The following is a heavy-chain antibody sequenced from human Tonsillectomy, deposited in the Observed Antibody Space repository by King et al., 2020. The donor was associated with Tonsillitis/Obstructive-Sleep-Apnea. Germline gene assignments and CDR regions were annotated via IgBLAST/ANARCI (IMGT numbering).Heavy chain of an antibody. J-gene: IGHJ2*01. CDR1: GFSLSTSGMC. V-gene: IGHV2-70*01. CDR3: ARISGCYLDSYWYFDL. CDR2: IDWDDDK. D-gene: IGHD2-2*01. Sequence: VTLKESGPALVKPTQTLTLTCTFSGFSLSTSGMCVSWIRQPPGKALEWLALIDWDDDKYYSTSLKTRLTISKATSKNQVVLTMTNMDPVDTATYYGARISGCYLDSYWYFDLWGRGTLVTVSS.